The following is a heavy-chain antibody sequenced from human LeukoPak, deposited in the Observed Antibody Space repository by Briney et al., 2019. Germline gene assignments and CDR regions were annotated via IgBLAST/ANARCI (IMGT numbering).Heavy chain of an antibody. Sequence: SETLSLTCHISGTSMNIYYWNWIRQSAGEAMEFIGRIHISGGTYDSPSLKSRVTMSLDTSKSLFSLNLKSVTAADTAVYYCVMTSTGVRDKFDFWGQGTLVTVSS. CDR3: VMTSTGVRDKFDF. V-gene: IGHV4-4*07. CDR2: IHISGGT. CDR1: GTSMNIYY. J-gene: IGHJ4*02. D-gene: IGHD3-10*01.